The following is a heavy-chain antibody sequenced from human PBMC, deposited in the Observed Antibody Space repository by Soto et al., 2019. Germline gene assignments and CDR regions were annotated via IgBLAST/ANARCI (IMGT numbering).Heavy chain of an antibody. Sequence: GGSLRLSCAASGFTFSSYSMNWVRQAPGKGLEWVSYISSSSSTIYYADSVKGRFTISRDNAKNSLYLQMNSLRAEDTAVYYCAREYCTNGVCLLFDYWGQGTLVTVSS. J-gene: IGHJ4*02. D-gene: IGHD2-8*01. CDR1: GFTFSSYS. CDR3: AREYCTNGVCLLFDY. V-gene: IGHV3-48*01. CDR2: ISSSSSTI.